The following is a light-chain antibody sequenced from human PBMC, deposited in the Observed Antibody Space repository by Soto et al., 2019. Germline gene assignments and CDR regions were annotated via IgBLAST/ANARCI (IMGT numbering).Light chain of an antibody. CDR1: QSISSW. CDR3: QNKNIYSTT. Sequence: DIQMTQSPSTLSASVGDRVTITCRASQSISSWLAWYQQKPGKAPKLLIYDASSLESGVPSRFSGSGSGTEFTLTTSSLQPVDFAPNFCQNKNIYSTTFAQGTKRAT. CDR2: DAS. V-gene: IGKV1-5*01. J-gene: IGKJ2*01.